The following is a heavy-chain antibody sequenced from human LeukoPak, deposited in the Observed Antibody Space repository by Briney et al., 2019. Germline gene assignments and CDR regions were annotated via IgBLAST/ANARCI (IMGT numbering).Heavy chain of an antibody. V-gene: IGHV3-23*01. CDR3: AKSEMWGSGKVPTPSDY. CDR1: GFTFSSYG. J-gene: IGHJ4*02. D-gene: IGHD3-10*01. CDR2: ISVSGNT. Sequence: GGSLRLSCAASGFTFSSYGMSWVRQAPGKGLEWVSAISVSGNTFYADSVRGRFTISRDNSKNTLYLQMNSLRAEDTAVYYCAKSEMWGSGKVPTPSDYWGQGTLVTVSS.